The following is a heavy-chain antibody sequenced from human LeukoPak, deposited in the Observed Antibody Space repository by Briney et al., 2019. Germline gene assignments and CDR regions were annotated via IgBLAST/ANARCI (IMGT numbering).Heavy chain of an antibody. CDR2: ISNNGGYT. J-gene: IGHJ3*02. Sequence: GGSLRLSCAASGFTFSSSAMSWVRQAPGKGLEWVSAISNNGGYTYYADSVQGRFTISRDNSKSTLCLQMNSLGAEDTAVYSCGTFRGSAFDIWGQGTMVTVSS. CDR3: GTFRGSAFDI. V-gene: IGHV3-23*01. CDR1: GFTFSSSA.